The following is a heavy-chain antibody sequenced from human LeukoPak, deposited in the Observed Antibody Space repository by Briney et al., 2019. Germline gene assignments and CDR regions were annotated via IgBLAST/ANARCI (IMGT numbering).Heavy chain of an antibody. V-gene: IGHV4-59*01. J-gene: IGHJ4*02. CDR1: GGSISSYY. D-gene: IGHD3-9*01. CDR2: IYYSGST. CDR3: ASGDILTGYRFDY. Sequence: PSETLSLTCTVSGGSISSYYWSWIRQPPGKGLEWIGYIYYSGSTNYNPSLKSRVTISVDTSKNQFSRKLSSVTAADTAVYYCASGDILTGYRFDYWGQGTLVTVSS.